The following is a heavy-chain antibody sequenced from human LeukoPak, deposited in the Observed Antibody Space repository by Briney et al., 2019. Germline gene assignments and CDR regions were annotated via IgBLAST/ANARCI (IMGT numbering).Heavy chain of an antibody. V-gene: IGHV3-30*03. CDR3: ASNCGGDCY. J-gene: IGHJ6*04. D-gene: IGHD2-21*01. CDR1: GFTFSSYG. CDR2: ISYDGSNK. Sequence: GGSLRLSCAASGFTFSSYGMHWVRQAPGKGLEWVAVISYDGSNKYYADSVKGRFTISRDNSKNTLYLQMNSLRVEDTAMYYCASNCGGDCYWGKGTTVTVSS.